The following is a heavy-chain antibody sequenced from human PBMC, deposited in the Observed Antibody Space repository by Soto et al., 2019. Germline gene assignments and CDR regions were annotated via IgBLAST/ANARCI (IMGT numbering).Heavy chain of an antibody. CDR1: GGIFSSYA. V-gene: IGHV1-69*06. D-gene: IGHD1-1*01. CDR2: IIPIFGTA. CDR3: AAPSFFSYKGYFDY. J-gene: IGHJ4*02. Sequence: SVKVSCKASGGIFSSYAISWVRRAPGQGLEWMGGIIPIFGTANYAQKFQGRVTIIADKSTSTAYMELSSLRSEDTAVYYCAAPSFFSYKGYFDYWGQGTLVTVS.